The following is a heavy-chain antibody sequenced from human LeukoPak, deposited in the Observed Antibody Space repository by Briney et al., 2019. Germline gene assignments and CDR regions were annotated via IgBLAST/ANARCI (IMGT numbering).Heavy chain of an antibody. CDR3: ARDLVVAGFDP. CDR1: GFPFSDYY. V-gene: IGHV3-11*01. CDR2: IGTSGPTI. D-gene: IGHD2-8*02. J-gene: IGHJ5*02. Sequence: GGSLRLSCAASGFPFSDYYMSWIRQAPGKGLEWVSYIGTSGPTIYYADSVRGRFTISRDNAKNSVYLQMNSLRAEDTAVYYCARDLVVAGFDPWGQGTLVTVSS.